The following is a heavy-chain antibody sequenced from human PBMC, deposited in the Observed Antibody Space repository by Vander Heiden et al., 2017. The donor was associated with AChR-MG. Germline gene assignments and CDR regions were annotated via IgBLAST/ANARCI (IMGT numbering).Heavy chain of an antibody. CDR3: AREASFGQLLSSPLDF. CDR1: GFSFQNYA. V-gene: IGHV3-30-3*01. Sequence: VQLVASGGGVVQPGRSLRLSCAASGFSFQNYALHWVRQAPGKGLEWVALISHDGSNKYHAESVKGRFTISRDNFKNTLYLQMNGLRPEDTAVYYCAREASFGQLLSSPLDFWGQGTLVTVSS. J-gene: IGHJ4*02. CDR2: ISHDGSNK. D-gene: IGHD3-10*01.